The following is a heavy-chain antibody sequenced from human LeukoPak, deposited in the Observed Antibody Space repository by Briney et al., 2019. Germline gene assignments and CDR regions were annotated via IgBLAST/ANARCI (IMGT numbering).Heavy chain of an antibody. J-gene: IGHJ4*02. Sequence: QSGGSLRLSCAASGFTFKSYGMTWVRQVPGKGLEWVSSITGAGSSTKYADSVSGRFTISRDNSKNTLSLQMTGLRAEDTAVYYCARKVAVAMDLDYWGQGTLVSVSS. CDR3: ARKVAVAMDLDY. CDR2: ITGAGSST. CDR1: GFTFKSYG. D-gene: IGHD5-18*01. V-gene: IGHV3-23*01.